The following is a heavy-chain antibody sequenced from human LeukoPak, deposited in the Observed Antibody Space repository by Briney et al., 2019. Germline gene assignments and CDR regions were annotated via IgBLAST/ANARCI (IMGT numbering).Heavy chain of an antibody. D-gene: IGHD3-22*01. CDR3: ARVGPPDYYDSSGYPIGAYYFDY. V-gene: IGHV4-34*01. Sequence: SETLSLTCAVYGGSFSGYYWSRIRQPPGKGLEWIGEINHSGSTNYNPSLKSRVTISVDTSKNQFSLKLSSVTAADTAVYYCARVGPPDYYDSSGYPIGAYYFDYWGQGTLVTVSS. CDR2: INHSGST. CDR1: GGSFSGYY. J-gene: IGHJ4*02.